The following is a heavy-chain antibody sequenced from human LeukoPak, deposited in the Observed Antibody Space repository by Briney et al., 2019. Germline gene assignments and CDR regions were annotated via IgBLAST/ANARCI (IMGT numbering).Heavy chain of an antibody. D-gene: IGHD3-9*01. Sequence: GASVKVSCKASGGTFSSYAISWVRQAPGQGLEWMGIINPSGGSTSYAQKFQGRVTMTRDTSTSTVYMELSSLRSENTAVYYCARELYYDILTGYYMEFDYWGQGTLVTVSS. J-gene: IGHJ4*02. CDR2: INPSGGST. CDR1: GGTFSSYA. CDR3: ARELYYDILTGYYMEFDY. V-gene: IGHV1-46*01.